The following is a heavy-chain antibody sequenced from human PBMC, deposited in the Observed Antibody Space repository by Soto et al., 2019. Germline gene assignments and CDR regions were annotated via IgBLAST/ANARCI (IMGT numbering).Heavy chain of an antibody. CDR1: GGSISSGGYY. CDR3: ARRRYGSGSFRHWFDP. CDR2: IYYSGST. Sequence: QVQLQESGPGLVKPSQTLSLTCTVSGGSISSGGYYWSWIRQHPGKGLEWIGYIYYSGSTYYNPSLKSRVTISVDTSKNQFSLKLSSVTAADTAVYYCARRRYGSGSFRHWFDPWGQGTLVTVSS. D-gene: IGHD3-10*01. V-gene: IGHV4-31*03. J-gene: IGHJ5*02.